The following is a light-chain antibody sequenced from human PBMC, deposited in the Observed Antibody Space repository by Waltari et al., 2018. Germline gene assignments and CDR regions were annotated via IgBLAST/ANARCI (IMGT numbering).Light chain of an antibody. V-gene: IGLV7-46*01. J-gene: IGLJ3*02. Sequence: QAVVTQEPSLTVSPVGTISLTCGSSTVAVTSGHKPYWFQQKPGQAPRTLLFETSNRHSWTPARFSGSLLGGEAALTLSGAQPEDEADYYCLLLGTGAWVFGGGTKLTVL. CDR2: ETS. CDR1: TVAVTSGHK. CDR3: LLLGTGAWV.